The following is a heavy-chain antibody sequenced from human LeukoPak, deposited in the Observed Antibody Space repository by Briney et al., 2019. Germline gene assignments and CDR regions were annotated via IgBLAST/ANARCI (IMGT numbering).Heavy chain of an antibody. V-gene: IGHV3-49*03. J-gene: IGHJ4*02. CDR1: GFTFGDYA. Sequence: GGSLRLSCTASGFTFGDYAMSWFRQAPGKGLEWVGFIRSKAYGGTTEYAASVKGRFTISRDDSKSIAYLQMNSLKTEDTAVYYCARAPVTSCRGAFCYPFDIWGQGTLVTVSS. CDR3: ARAPVTSCRGAFCYPFDI. D-gene: IGHD2-15*01. CDR2: IRSKAYGGTT.